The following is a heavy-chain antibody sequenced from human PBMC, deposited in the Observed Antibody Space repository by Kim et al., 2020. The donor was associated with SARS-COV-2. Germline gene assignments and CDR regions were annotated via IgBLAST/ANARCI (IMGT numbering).Heavy chain of an antibody. Sequence: GGSLRLSCAASGFTFSSYAMSWVRQAPGKGLEWVSAISGSGGSTYYADSVKGRFTISRDNSKNTLYLQMNSPRAEDTAVYYCANYGSGSYYMSYYYYGMDVWGQGTTVTVSS. D-gene: IGHD3-10*01. CDR2: ISGSGGST. CDR3: ANYGSGSYYMSYYYYGMDV. CDR1: GFTFSSYA. V-gene: IGHV3-23*01. J-gene: IGHJ6*02.